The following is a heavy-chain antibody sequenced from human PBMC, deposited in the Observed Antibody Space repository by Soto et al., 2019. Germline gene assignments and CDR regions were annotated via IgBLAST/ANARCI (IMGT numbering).Heavy chain of an antibody. CDR3: ASEVDSTDYYYYYMDV. CDR1: GLTFSSYS. J-gene: IGHJ6*03. CDR2: ISSSSSYI. D-gene: IGHD2-15*01. Sequence: GGSQRLSCAASGLTFSSYSMNWVRQAPGKGLEWVSSISSSSSYIYYADSVKGRFTISRDNAKNSLYLQMNSLRAEDTAVYYCASEVDSTDYYYYYMDVWGKGTTVTVSS. V-gene: IGHV3-21*01.